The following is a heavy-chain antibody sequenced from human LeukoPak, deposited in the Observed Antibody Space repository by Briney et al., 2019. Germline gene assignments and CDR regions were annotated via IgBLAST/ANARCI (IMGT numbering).Heavy chain of an antibody. CDR1: GYTFTGYY. CDR3: ARGGPYYYDSSGYSDY. J-gene: IGHJ4*02. Sequence: ASVKVSCKASGYTFTGYYIHWVRQARGQGLGWMGWINPNSGGTNYAQNFQGRVTMTRDTSISTAYMELSRLRSGDTAVYYCARGGPYYYDSSGYSDYWGQGTLVTVSS. V-gene: IGHV1-2*02. D-gene: IGHD3-22*01. CDR2: INPNSGGT.